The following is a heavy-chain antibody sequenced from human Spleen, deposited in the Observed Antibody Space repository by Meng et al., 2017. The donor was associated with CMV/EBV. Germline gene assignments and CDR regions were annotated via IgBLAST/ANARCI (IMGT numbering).Heavy chain of an antibody. V-gene: IGHV4-39*07. CDR1: GGSISSSSYY. D-gene: IGHD6-13*01. CDR3: ARDAGGSGYSSSWYGLRGGYGMDV. Sequence: SETLSLTCTVSGGSISSSSYYWGWIRQPPGKGLEWIGSIYYSGSTYYNPSLKSRVTISVDTSKNQFSLKLSSVTAADTAVYYCARDAGGSGYSSSWYGLRGGYGMDVWGQGTTVTVSS. CDR2: IYYSGST. J-gene: IGHJ6*02.